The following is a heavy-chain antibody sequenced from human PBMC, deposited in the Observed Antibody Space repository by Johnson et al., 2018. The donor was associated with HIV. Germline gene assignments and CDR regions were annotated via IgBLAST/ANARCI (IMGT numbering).Heavy chain of an antibody. D-gene: IGHD6-19*01. CDR2: VNPNGGSK. J-gene: IGHJ3*02. V-gene: IGHV3-25*03. Sequence: VQLVESGGGLAKPAWSPRLSCAASQFTFSSYYMNCVRQAPGNGLELVGQVNPNGGSKYLTDSGKDRFNISRDNAKNTLHLQMNSLRAEDTAVYYCATDIAVGGAFDIWGQGTMVTVSS. CDR1: QFTFSSYY. CDR3: ATDIAVGGAFDI.